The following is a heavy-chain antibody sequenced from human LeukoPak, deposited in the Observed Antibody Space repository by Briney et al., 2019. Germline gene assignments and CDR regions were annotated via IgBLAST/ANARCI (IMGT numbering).Heavy chain of an antibody. CDR3: AKGVDDILTGLWYFDY. CDR1: GFTFSSYS. Sequence: KPGGSLRLSCAASGFTFSSYSMNWVRQAPGKGLEWVSSISSSSSYIYYADSVKGRFTISRDNSKNTLYLQMNSLRAEDTAVYYCAKGVDDILTGLWYFDYWGQGTLVTVSS. J-gene: IGHJ4*02. CDR2: ISSSSSYI. D-gene: IGHD3-9*01. V-gene: IGHV3-21*04.